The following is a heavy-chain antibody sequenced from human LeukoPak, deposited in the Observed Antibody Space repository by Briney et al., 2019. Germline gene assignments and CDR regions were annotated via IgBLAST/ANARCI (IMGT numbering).Heavy chain of an antibody. CDR2: MNPNSGNT. V-gene: IGHV1-8*01. Sequence: ASVKVSCKASGYTFTSYDINWVRQATAQGLEWMGWMNPNSGNTGYAQKFQGRVTMTRNTSISTAYMELSSLRSEDTAVYYCARDDPLNYPFDPWGQGTLVTVSS. CDR3: ARDDPLNYPFDP. D-gene: IGHD4-11*01. J-gene: IGHJ5*02. CDR1: GYTFTSYD.